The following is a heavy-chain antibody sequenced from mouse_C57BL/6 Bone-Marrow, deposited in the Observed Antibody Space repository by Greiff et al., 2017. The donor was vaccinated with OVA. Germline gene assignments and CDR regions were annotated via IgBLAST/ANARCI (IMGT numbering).Heavy chain of an antibody. CDR2: IDPEDGET. CDR1: GFKIKDYY. J-gene: IGHJ1*03. CDR3: ARGLITTRLNWYFDV. Sequence: VQLKQSGAELVKPGASVKLSCTASGFKIKDYYMHWVKQRTEQGLEWIGRIDPEDGETKYAPKFKGKATITADTSSNTAYLQLSSLTSEDTAVYYCARGLITTRLNWYFDVWGTGTTVTVAS. D-gene: IGHD2-4*01. V-gene: IGHV14-2*01.